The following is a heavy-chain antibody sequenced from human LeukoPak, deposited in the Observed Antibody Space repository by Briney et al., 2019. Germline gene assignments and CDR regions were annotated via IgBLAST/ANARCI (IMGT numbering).Heavy chain of an antibody. Sequence: GGSLRLSCAASGFTFSHYWMTWVRQAPGKGLEWVANVKEDGSQKTYVDSVKGRFTISRDNAENSLYLQMNSLRVEDTAFYYCARDLAYSRLDYWGQGMLVTVSS. V-gene: IGHV3-7*01. J-gene: IGHJ4*02. CDR2: VKEDGSQK. D-gene: IGHD5-18*01. CDR3: ARDLAYSRLDY. CDR1: GFTFSHYW.